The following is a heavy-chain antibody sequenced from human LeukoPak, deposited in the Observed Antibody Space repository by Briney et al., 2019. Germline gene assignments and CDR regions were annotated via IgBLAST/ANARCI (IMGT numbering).Heavy chain of an antibody. CDR2: ISSSSSYI. Sequence: GGSLRLSCAASGFTFSSYSMNWVRQAPGKGLEWVSSISSSSSYIYYADSVKGRFTISRDNAKNSLYLQMNSLRAEDTAVYYCARDRAVHNYGVFGDAFDIWGQGTMVTVSS. D-gene: IGHD4-17*01. J-gene: IGHJ3*02. CDR3: ARDRAVHNYGVFGDAFDI. CDR1: GFTFSSYS. V-gene: IGHV3-21*01.